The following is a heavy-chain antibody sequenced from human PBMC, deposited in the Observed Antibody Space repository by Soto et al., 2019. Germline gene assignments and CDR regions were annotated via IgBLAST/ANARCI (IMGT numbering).Heavy chain of an antibody. V-gene: IGHV4-39*01. CDR2: IYYSGIT. CDR1: GVSISNSSYY. CDR3: ARHGSN. Sequence: QLQLQESGPGLVKPSETLCLTCTVSGVSISNSSYYWGWIRRPPGKGLEWIGAIYYSGITYYNPSLKSRVTISVDTSENQFSLKLTSVTAADTAVYYCARHGSNWGQGTLVTVSS. J-gene: IGHJ4*02.